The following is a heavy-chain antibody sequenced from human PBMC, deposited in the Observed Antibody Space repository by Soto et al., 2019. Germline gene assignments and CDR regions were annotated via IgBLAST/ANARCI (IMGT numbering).Heavy chain of an antibody. D-gene: IGHD3-16*01. CDR1: GYTFTSYA. J-gene: IGHJ6*03. V-gene: IGHV1-3*01. CDR3: ARDLSGGGGLGYMDV. Sequence: GASVKVSCKASGYTFTSYAMHWVRQAPGQRLEWMGRINAGNGNTKYSQKFQGRVTMTRDTSTSTAYMELSSLRSEDTAVYYCARDLSGGGGLGYMDVWGKGTTVTVSS. CDR2: INAGNGNT.